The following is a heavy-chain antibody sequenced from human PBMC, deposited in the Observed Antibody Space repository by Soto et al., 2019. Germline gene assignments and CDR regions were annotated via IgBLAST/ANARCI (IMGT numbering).Heavy chain of an antibody. CDR3: ARGGGSSWIGYYYGMDV. CDR1: GGSISSGGYS. J-gene: IGHJ6*02. D-gene: IGHD6-13*01. V-gene: IGHV4-30-2*01. Sequence: TSETLSLTCAASGGSISSGGYSWSWIRQPPGKGLEWIGYIYHSGSTYYNPSLKSRVTISVDRSKNQFSLKLSSVTAADTAVYYCARGGGSSWIGYYYGMDVWGQGTTVTVSS. CDR2: IYHSGST.